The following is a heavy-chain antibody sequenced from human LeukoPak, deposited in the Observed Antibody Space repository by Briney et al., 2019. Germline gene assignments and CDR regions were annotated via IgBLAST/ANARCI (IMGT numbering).Heavy chain of an antibody. J-gene: IGHJ5*02. CDR2: IIPIFGTA. Sequence: SVKVTCKASGYTFTSYGISWVRQAPGQGLEWMGGIIPIFGTANYAQKFQGRVTITADESTSTAYMELSSLRSEDTAVYYCAREMGGYVSQIWFYPWGQGTLVTVSS. V-gene: IGHV1-69*13. CDR3: AREMGGYVSQIWFYP. D-gene: IGHD5-12*01. CDR1: GYTFTSYG.